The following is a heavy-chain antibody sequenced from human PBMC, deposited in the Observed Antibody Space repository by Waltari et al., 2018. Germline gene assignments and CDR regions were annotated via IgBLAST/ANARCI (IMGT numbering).Heavy chain of an antibody. CDR3: AMGNGAVIKDSFDT. CDR1: GSTFTRSD. J-gene: IGHJ3*02. CDR2: MNPNSGST. D-gene: IGHD3-10*01. V-gene: IGHV1-8*01. Sequence: QLQLVQSGAEVKKPGASVKVPCTASGSTFTRSDRNWLRQATGQVLEWMGWMNPNSGSTGYAQKFQGRVTMTRDTSISTAYMELSSLTSEDTAVYYCAMGNGAVIKDSFDTWGQGTMVTVSS.